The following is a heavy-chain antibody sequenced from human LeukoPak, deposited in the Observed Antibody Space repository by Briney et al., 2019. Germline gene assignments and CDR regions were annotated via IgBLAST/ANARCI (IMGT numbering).Heavy chain of an antibody. CDR3: ANYSSSSRWFDY. J-gene: IGHJ4*02. CDR2: ISSSSSTI. D-gene: IGHD6-13*01. CDR1: GFTFRTYS. V-gene: IGHV3-48*01. Sequence: GGSLRLSCAASGFTFRTYSMNWVRQAPGKGLEWVSYISSSSSTIYHADSVKGRFTISRDNAENSLYLQMNSLRAEDTAVYYCANYSSSSRWFDYWGQGTLVTVSS.